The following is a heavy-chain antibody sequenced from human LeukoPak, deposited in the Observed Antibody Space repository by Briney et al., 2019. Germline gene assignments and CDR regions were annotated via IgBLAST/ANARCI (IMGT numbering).Heavy chain of an antibody. J-gene: IGHJ4*02. Sequence: PGGSLRLSCAASGFTFSNAWMSWVRQAPGKGLEWVGRIKSKTDGGTTDYAAPVKGRFTISRDDSKNTLYLQMNSLKTEDTAVYYCTTEYDFWSGFPHWGQGTLVTVSS. CDR3: TTEYDFWSGFPH. CDR2: IKSKTDGGTT. D-gene: IGHD3-3*01. CDR1: GFTFSNAW. V-gene: IGHV3-15*01.